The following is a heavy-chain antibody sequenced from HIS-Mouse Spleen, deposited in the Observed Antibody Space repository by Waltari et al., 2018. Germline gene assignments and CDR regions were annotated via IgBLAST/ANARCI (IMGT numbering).Heavy chain of an antibody. CDR2: IYHSGST. CDR3: ARVKT. V-gene: IGHV4-38-2*02. CDR1: GYSSSRGYY. Sequence: QVQLQESGPGLVKPSATLSLTCTVSGYSSSRGYYWGWIRQPPGKGLEWIGSIYHSGSTYYNPSLKSRVTISVDTSKNQFSLKLSSVTAADTAVYYCARVKTWGQGTLVTVSS. J-gene: IGHJ5*02.